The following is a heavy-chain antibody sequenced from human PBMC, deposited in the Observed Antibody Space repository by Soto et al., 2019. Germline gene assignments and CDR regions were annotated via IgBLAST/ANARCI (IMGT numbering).Heavy chain of an antibody. CDR3: ARACTRSITIFGVVIVPWGMDV. J-gene: IGHJ6*02. CDR2: MNPNSGNT. CDR1: GYTFTSYD. D-gene: IGHD3-3*01. V-gene: IGHV1-8*01. Sequence: ASVKVSFKASGYTFTSYDINWVRQATGQGLEWMGWMNPNSGNTGYAQKFQGRVTMTRNTSISTAYMELSSLRSEDTAVYYCARACTRSITIFGVVIVPWGMDVWGQGTTVTVSS.